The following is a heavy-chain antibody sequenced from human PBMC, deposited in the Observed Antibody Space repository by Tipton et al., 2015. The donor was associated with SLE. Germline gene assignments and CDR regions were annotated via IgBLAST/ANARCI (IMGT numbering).Heavy chain of an antibody. CDR1: GGSISSYY. Sequence: TLSLTCTVSGGSISSYYWSWIRQPPGKGLEWIGYIYYSGSTNYNPSLKSRVTISVDTSKNQFSLKLSSVTAADTAVYYCARSPLDSSGYPYYYFDYWGQGTLVTVSS. V-gene: IGHV4-59*07. J-gene: IGHJ4*02. CDR3: ARSPLDSSGYPYYYFDY. D-gene: IGHD3-22*01. CDR2: IYYSGST.